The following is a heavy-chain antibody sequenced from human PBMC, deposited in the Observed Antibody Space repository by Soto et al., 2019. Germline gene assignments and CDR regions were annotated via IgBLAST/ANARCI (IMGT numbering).Heavy chain of an antibody. CDR2: IYYSGST. Sequence: SETLSLICTVSGGSISSYYWSWIRQPPGKGLEWIGYIYYSGSTNYNPSLKSRVTISVDTSKNQFSLKLSSVTAADTAVYYCAAGHSSYYDFWSGYFNWFDPWGQGTLVTVSS. CDR3: AAGHSSYYDFWSGYFNWFDP. D-gene: IGHD3-3*01. V-gene: IGHV4-59*01. J-gene: IGHJ5*02. CDR1: GGSISSYY.